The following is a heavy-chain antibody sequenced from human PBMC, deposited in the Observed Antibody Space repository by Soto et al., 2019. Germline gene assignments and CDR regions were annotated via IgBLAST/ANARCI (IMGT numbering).Heavy chain of an antibody. J-gene: IGHJ4*02. D-gene: IGHD1-1*01. CDR1: GFSISSNA. Sequence: LRLSCAASGFSISSNAMYWVRQAPGKGLEWVSGIDDRRDTTHYADSVKGRFTISRDTSKNTLYLQLNTLRADDTAVYYCAKDKPETTSFDYWGQGTLVTVSS. CDR2: IDDRRDTT. V-gene: IGHV3-23*01. CDR3: AKDKPETTSFDY.